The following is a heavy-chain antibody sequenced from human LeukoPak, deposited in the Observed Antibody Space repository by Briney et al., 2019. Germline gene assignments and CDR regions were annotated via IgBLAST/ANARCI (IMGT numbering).Heavy chain of an antibody. CDR2: INWNGGST. J-gene: IGHJ3*02. Sequence: GGSLRLSCAASGFTFDDYGMSWVRQASGKGLEWVSGINWNGGSTGYADSVKGRFTISRDNAKNSLYLQMNSLRAEDTALYYCARDLGIAARNNAFDIWGQGTMVTVSS. CDR3: ARDLGIAARNNAFDI. V-gene: IGHV3-20*04. D-gene: IGHD6-6*01. CDR1: GFTFDDYG.